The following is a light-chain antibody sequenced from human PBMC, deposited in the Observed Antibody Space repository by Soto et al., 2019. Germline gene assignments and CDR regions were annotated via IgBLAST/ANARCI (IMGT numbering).Light chain of an antibody. Sequence: QSVLTQPASVSASPGQSITISCTGTSSDVGGHIFVAWYQQHPDKAPKIILYEVSNRPPGVSNRFSGSKSGNTAFLTISGLQAEDEADYYCSSCTSSSTYVFGTGTKVTV. CDR2: EVS. V-gene: IGLV2-14*01. J-gene: IGLJ1*01. CDR3: SSCTSSSTYV. CDR1: SSDVGGHIF.